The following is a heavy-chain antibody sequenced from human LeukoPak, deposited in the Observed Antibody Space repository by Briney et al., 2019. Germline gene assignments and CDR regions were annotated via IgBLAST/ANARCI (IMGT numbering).Heavy chain of an antibody. D-gene: IGHD1-1*01. CDR1: GFTFSSYA. V-gene: IGHV3-30-3*01. Sequence: GRSLRLSCAASGFTFSSYAMHWVRQAPGKGLEWVAVISYDGSNKYYADSVKGRFTISRDNAKNSLYLHVNSLRDEDTAVYYCVRDHDWSFDLWGQGALVTVSS. CDR3: VRDHDWSFDL. CDR2: ISYDGSNK. J-gene: IGHJ4*02.